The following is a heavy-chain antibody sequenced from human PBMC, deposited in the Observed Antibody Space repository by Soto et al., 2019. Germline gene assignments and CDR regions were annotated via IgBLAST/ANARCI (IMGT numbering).Heavy chain of an antibody. CDR2: ISYDGSNK. D-gene: IGHD5-18*01. CDR1: GFTFSSYA. J-gene: IGHJ4*02. V-gene: IGHV3-30-3*01. Sequence: HPGGSLRLSCAASGFTFSSYAMHWVRQAPGKGLEWVAVISYDGSNKYYADSVKGRFTISRDNSKNTLYLQMNSLRAEDTAVYYCAREQTWIQLWLHFDYWGQGTLVTVSS. CDR3: AREQTWIQLWLHFDY.